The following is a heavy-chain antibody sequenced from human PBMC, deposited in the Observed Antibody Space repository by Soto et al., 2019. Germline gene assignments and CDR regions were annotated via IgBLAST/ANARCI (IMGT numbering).Heavy chain of an antibody. J-gene: IGHJ4*02. CDR2: IWYDGSNK. Sequence: PGGSLRLSCAASGLTFSSYGMHWVRQAPGKGLEWVAVIWYDGSNKYYADSVKGRFTISRDNSKNTLYLQMNSLRAEDTAVYYCARDLRYDFWSGYYIWGQGTLVTVSS. D-gene: IGHD3-3*01. CDR3: ARDLRYDFWSGYYI. CDR1: GLTFSSYG. V-gene: IGHV3-33*01.